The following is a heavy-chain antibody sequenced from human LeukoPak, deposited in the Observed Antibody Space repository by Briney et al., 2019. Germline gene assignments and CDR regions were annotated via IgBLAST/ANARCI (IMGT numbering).Heavy chain of an antibody. V-gene: IGHV4-38-2*02. CDR1: GYSLSSGFY. CDR3: ARFGTRDNCCHPGVDT. Sequence: PSETLSLTCTVSGYSLSSGFYWGWIRQPPGKGLEWIATMFHSGDTYYNPSLESRVTISMDTSKIQFSLRLNSVTAADTALYYCARFGTRDNCCHPGVDTWGQGTPVTVSS. J-gene: IGHJ5*02. CDR2: MFHSGDT. D-gene: IGHD1-1*01.